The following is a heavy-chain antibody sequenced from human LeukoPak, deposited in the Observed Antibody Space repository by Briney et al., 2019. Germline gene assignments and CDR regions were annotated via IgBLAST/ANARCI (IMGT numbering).Heavy chain of an antibody. CDR1: GFTFSNSA. CDR3: AKDPGTVGATGDY. J-gene: IGHJ4*02. D-gene: IGHD1-26*01. CDR2: ISYDGSNK. Sequence: GGPLRLSCAASGFTFSNSAMSWVRQAPGKGLEWVAVISYDGSNKYYADSVKGRFTISRDNSKNTLYLQMNSLRAEDTAVYYCAKDPGTVGATGDYWGQGTLVTVSS. V-gene: IGHV3-30*18.